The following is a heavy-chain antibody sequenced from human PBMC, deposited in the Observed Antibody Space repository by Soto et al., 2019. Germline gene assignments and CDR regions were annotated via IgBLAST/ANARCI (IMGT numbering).Heavy chain of an antibody. CDR2: IYYSGST. CDR3: ARASGTGSGYYFCYYGMDV. D-gene: IGHD3-10*01. CDR1: GGSISSGGYY. J-gene: IGHJ6*02. V-gene: IGHV4-31*03. Sequence: QVQLQESGPGLVKPSQTLSLTCTVSGGSISSGGYYWSWIRQHPGKGLEWIGYIYYSGSTYYNPSLKSRVTISVDTSKNQFSLKLSSVTAADTAVYYCARASGTGSGYYFCYYGMDVWGQGTTVTVSS.